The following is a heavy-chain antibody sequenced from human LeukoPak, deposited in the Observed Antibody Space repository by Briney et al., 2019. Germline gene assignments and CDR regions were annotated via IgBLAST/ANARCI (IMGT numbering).Heavy chain of an antibody. D-gene: IGHD1-26*01. V-gene: IGHV5-51*01. J-gene: IGHJ4*02. CDR3: ARRRDLYSGSYYPFDY. Sequence: LGESLKISCKGSGYRFTSYWIGWVRQMPGKGLEWMGIIYPGDSDTRYSPSFRGQVTISADKSISTAYLQWSSLKASDTAMYYCARRRDLYSGSYYPFDYWGQGTLVTVSS. CDR2: IYPGDSDT. CDR1: GYRFTSYW.